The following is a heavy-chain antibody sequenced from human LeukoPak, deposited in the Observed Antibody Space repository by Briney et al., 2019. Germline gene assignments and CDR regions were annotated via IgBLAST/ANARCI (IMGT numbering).Heavy chain of an antibody. Sequence: GGSLRLSCAASGFTFRSYWMRWVRQAPGKGLEWVANIKQDGSEKNYVDSVKGRFTISKDNAKNSLYLQMNSLRAEDTALYHCARNNGMDVWGQGTTVIVSS. CDR3: ARNNGMDV. V-gene: IGHV3-7*03. J-gene: IGHJ6*02. CDR1: GFTFRSYW. CDR2: IKQDGSEK.